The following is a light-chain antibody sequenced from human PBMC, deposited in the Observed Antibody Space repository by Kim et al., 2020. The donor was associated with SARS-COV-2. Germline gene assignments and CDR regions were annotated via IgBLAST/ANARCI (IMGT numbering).Light chain of an antibody. V-gene: IGKV1-5*03. CDR3: QQYNSYWT. J-gene: IGKJ1*01. CDR1: QSISSW. Sequence: SASVGDRVTSTCRASQSISSWLAWYQQKPGKAPKLLIYKASSLESGVPSRFSGSGSGTECTLTISSLQPDEFATYYCQQYNSYWTFGQGTKVDIK. CDR2: KAS.